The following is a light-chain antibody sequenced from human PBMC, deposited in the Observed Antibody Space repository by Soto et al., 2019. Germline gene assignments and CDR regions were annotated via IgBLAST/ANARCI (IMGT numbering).Light chain of an antibody. V-gene: IGKV3-20*01. J-gene: IGKJ1*01. Sequence: EIVLTQSPGTLSLSPGERATLSCRASQSVSSSYLAWYQQKPGQAPRLLIYGASSRATGIPDSFSGSVSGTDFTLTISRLEPEDFAVYYCQQYGSSPTWTFGQGTKVEIK. CDR3: QQYGSSPTWT. CDR1: QSVSSSY. CDR2: GAS.